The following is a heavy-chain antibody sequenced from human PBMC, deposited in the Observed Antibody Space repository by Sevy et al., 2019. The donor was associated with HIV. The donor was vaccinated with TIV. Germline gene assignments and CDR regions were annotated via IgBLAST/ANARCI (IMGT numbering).Heavy chain of an antibody. Sequence: GGSLRLSCAASGFTFSTYSMNWVRQAPGKGLEWVSSISASGTNIYYADSVKGRFTISRDNTKNSLYLQMNSLRAEDTAECYCSRLLVLGWFDSWGQGILVTVSS. CDR2: ISASGTNI. CDR3: SRLLVLGWFDS. V-gene: IGHV3-21*01. CDR1: GFTFSTYS. J-gene: IGHJ5*01. D-gene: IGHD3-10*01.